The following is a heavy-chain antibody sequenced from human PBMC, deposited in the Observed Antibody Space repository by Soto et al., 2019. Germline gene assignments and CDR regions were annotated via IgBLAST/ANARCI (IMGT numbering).Heavy chain of an antibody. CDR3: ARARRGYSGYGIFDY. J-gene: IGHJ4*02. CDR1: GFTFSSYG. Sequence: QVQLVESGGGVVQPGRSLRLSCAASGFTFSSYGMHWVRQAPGKGLEWVAVIWYDGSNKYYADSVKGRFTISRDNSKNPLYLKMNSLRAEDTAVYYCARARRGYSGYGIFDYWGQGTLVTVSS. D-gene: IGHD5-12*01. V-gene: IGHV3-33*01. CDR2: IWYDGSNK.